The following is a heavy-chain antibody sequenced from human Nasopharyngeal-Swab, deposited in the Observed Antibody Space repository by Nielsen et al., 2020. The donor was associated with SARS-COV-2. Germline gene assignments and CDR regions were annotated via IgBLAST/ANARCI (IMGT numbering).Heavy chain of an antibody. V-gene: IGHV1-46*01. Sequence: ASVKVSCKASSYTFTRYYIHWVRQAPGQGLEWMGIINPGGGSARYSQNFQGRVTMTRDTSTSTVYMELSSLRSEDTAVYYCARGGDPREVVAATDCFDPWGQGTLVTVSS. CDR2: INPGGGSA. CDR3: ARGGDPREVVAATDCFDP. D-gene: IGHD2-15*01. CDR1: SYTFTRYY. J-gene: IGHJ5*02.